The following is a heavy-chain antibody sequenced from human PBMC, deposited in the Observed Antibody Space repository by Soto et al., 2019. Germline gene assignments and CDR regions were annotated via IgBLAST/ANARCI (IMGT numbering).Heavy chain of an antibody. D-gene: IGHD2-2*01. V-gene: IGHV3-48*02. CDR3: ARVGRGFCSSTRCYTDGFDL. J-gene: IGHJ3*01. Sequence: QLVESGGGLVQPGGSLRLSCAASGFTFSLYPVNWVRQAPGKGLEWLSYISPSNSTIYYADSVKGRFTISRDNAKNSLDMKMNGLRDDDTAVYDCARVGRGFCSSTRCYTDGFDLWGQGTVVTVST. CDR2: ISPSNSTI. CDR1: GFTFSLYP.